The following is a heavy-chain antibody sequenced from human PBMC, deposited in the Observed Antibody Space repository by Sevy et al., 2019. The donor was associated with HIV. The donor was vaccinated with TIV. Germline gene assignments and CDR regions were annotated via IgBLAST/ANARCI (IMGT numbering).Heavy chain of an antibody. Sequence: ASVMVSCKPSGYTFTTYGISWVRQAPGQGLEWMGWISPYNGNTNYAQKVQGRVTMTTDTSTNTAYMELRNLRSDDTVVYYCARRGGGQYNWFDPWGQGTLVTVSS. D-gene: IGHD2-15*01. CDR3: ARRGGGQYNWFDP. V-gene: IGHV1-18*04. CDR1: GYTFTTYG. J-gene: IGHJ5*02. CDR2: ISPYNGNT.